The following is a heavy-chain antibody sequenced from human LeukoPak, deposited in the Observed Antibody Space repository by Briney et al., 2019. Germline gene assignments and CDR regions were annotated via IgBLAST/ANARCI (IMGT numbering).Heavy chain of an antibody. CDR2: ISWNSGSI. V-gene: IGHV3-9*01. CDR1: GFTFDDYA. D-gene: IGHD3-16*01. J-gene: IGHJ6*02. Sequence: GRSLRLPCAASGFTFDDYAMHWVRQAPGKGLEWVSGISWNSGSIGYADSVKGRFTISRDNAKNSLYLQMNSLRAEDTALYYCAKGITRYYYYGMDVWGQGTTVTVSS. CDR3: AKGITRYYYYGMDV.